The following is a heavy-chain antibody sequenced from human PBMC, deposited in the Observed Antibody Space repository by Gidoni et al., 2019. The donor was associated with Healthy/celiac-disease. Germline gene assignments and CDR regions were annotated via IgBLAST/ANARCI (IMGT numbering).Heavy chain of an antibody. CDR1: GFTFSRYA. CDR3: AKDPHSSSWYASL. Sequence: EVQLFESGGGFVQPGGSLRLSCAASGFTFSRYAMSWVRQAPGKGLEWVAAISGSGGSTYYADSVKGRFTISRDNSKNTLDLQMNSLRAEDTAVYYCAKDPHSSSWYASLWGQGTLVTVSS. J-gene: IGHJ4*02. CDR2: ISGSGGST. D-gene: IGHD6-13*01. V-gene: IGHV3-23*01.